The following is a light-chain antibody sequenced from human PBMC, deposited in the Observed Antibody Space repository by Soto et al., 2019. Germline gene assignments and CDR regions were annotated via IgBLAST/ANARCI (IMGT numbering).Light chain of an antibody. CDR1: QGISSS. CDR3: QHGSNWPPVT. Sequence: EIVLTQSPVTLYLSPGEGATLSCRASQGISSSLAWYQHNRGQAPRLLIYDTSKRATGIPARFSGGGSGTDFTLTISSLEPEDFAVYYCQHGSNWPPVTFGGGTKVEIK. CDR2: DTS. J-gene: IGKJ4*01. V-gene: IGKV3-11*01.